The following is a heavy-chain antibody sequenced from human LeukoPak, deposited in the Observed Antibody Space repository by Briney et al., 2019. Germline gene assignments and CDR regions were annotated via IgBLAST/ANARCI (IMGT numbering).Heavy chain of an antibody. CDR1: GGSISSSSYY. V-gene: IGHV4-39*07. Sequence: PSETLSLTCTVSGGSISSSSYYWGWIRQPPGKGLEWIGSIYYSGSTYYNPSLKSRATISVDTSKNQFSLKLSSVTAADTAVYYCARIRRKNFGSSGAFDIWGQGTMVTVSS. CDR2: IYYSGST. D-gene: IGHD2-15*01. J-gene: IGHJ3*02. CDR3: ARIRRKNFGSSGAFDI.